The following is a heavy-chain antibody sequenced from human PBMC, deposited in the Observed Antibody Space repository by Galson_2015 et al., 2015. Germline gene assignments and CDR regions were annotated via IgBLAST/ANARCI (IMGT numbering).Heavy chain of an antibody. V-gene: IGHV3-48*02. Sequence: ALRLSCAASGFTFISYRMNWVRQAPGKGLEWVSYISSGSSTIHYADSVKGRFTISRDNAKNSLYLQMSSLTDEDTAVYYCTRVISSGFRQFDYWGQGTLVTVSS. CDR1: GFTFISYR. J-gene: IGHJ4*02. D-gene: IGHD6-19*01. CDR3: TRVISSGFRQFDY. CDR2: ISSGSSTI.